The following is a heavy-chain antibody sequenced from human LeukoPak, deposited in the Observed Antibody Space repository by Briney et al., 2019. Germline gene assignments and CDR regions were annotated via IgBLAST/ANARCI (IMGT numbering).Heavy chain of an antibody. V-gene: IGHV5-51*01. Sequence: GESLKISCEGSGYNFTTYWIGWVRQMPGKGLEWMGIIYPGDSETRYNPSFQAHVTISADKSISTAYLQWNILKASDTAMYYCARLAYDNSGYYYGRYFDYWGQGTLVTVSS. J-gene: IGHJ4*02. CDR2: IYPGDSET. CDR3: ARLAYDNSGYYYGRYFDY. D-gene: IGHD3-22*01. CDR1: GYNFTTYW.